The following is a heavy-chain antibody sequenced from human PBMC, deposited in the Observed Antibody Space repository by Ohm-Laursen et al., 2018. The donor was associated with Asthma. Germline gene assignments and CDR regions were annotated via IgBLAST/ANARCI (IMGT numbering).Heavy chain of an antibody. V-gene: IGHV3-30*03. D-gene: IGHD6-19*01. CDR3: ARDSSGYSSGWFMDY. CDR2: ISYDGSNK. CDR1: GFTFSSYG. J-gene: IGHJ4*02. Sequence: SLRLSCSASGFTFSSYGMHWVRQAPGKGLEWVAVISYDGSNKYYADSVKGRFTISRDNSKNTLYLQMNSLRAEDTAVYYCARDSSGYSSGWFMDYWGQGTLVTVSS.